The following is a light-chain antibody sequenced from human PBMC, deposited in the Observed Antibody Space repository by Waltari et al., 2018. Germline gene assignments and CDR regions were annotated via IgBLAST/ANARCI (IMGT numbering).Light chain of an antibody. V-gene: IGLV2-14*03. CDR1: RSDIGHYNY. CDR2: NVS. J-gene: IGLJ3*02. CDR3: SSYTTSSTWV. Sequence: QSALTQPASVSGSPGQSITISCTGTRSDIGHYNYVSWYQQYPGKAPKLMIDNVSDRPSGISNRFSGSKSGNTASLTISGLQAEDEADYYCSSYTTSSTWVFGGGTKLTVL.